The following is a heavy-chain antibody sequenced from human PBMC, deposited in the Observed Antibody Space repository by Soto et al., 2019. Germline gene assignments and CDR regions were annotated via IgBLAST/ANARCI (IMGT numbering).Heavy chain of an antibody. J-gene: IGHJ6*02. D-gene: IGHD4-17*01. CDR2: IYYSGST. CDR3: ARHGNTVTTGYYYGMDV. V-gene: IGHV4-39*01. Sequence: WETLSLTCTVSGGSISSSSYYWGWIRQPPGKGLEWIGTIYYSGSTYYNPSLKSRVTISVDTSKNQFSLKLSSVTATDTAVYYCARHGNTVTTGYYYGMDVWGQGTTVTVSS. CDR1: GGSISSSSYY.